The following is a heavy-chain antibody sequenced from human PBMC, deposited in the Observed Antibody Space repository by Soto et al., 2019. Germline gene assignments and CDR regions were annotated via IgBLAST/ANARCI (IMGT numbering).Heavy chain of an antibody. D-gene: IGHD5-12*01. Sequence: GASVKVSCKASGYTFTSYGISWVRQAPGQGLEWMGWISAYNGNTNYAQKLQGRVTMTTDTSTSTAYMELRSLRSDDTAVYYCARVKEYSGYGLPYYYYGMDVWGQGTTVTVSS. CDR1: GYTFTSYG. V-gene: IGHV1-18*04. CDR2: ISAYNGNT. CDR3: ARVKEYSGYGLPYYYYGMDV. J-gene: IGHJ6*02.